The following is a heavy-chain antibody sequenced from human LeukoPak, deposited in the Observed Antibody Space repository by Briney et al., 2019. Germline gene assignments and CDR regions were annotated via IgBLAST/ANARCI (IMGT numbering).Heavy chain of an antibody. CDR1: GYSFINYY. V-gene: IGHV5-51*01. J-gene: IGHJ4*01. CDR3: ARQYSSGWFRHFDY. CDR2: IYPGGSDT. Sequence: PGESLRISCRSSGYSFINYYIGWVRQVPGKGLEWMGVIYPGGSDTTYSPSFRGQVVFSADRSTTVYLQLTNLQASDTAIYYCARQYSSGWFRHFDYWGQRTLIAVSS. D-gene: IGHD3-22*01.